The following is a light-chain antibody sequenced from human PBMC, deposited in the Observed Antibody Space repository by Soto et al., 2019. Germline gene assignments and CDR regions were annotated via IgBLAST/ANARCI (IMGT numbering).Light chain of an antibody. CDR2: DAS. J-gene: IGKJ1*01. V-gene: IGKV3-15*01. CDR1: QSVRSS. CDR3: QQYNSWPET. Sequence: EFVLTQSPGTLSLSPGERATLSCRASQSVRSSLAWYQQKPGQAPRLFIYDASTRATGIPARFSGSGSGTEFTLTISSLQSEDFAVYYCQQYNSWPETFGQGTKVDIK.